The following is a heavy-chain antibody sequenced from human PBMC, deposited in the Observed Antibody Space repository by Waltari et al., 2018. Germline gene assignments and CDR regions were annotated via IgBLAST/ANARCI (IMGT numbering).Heavy chain of an antibody. CDR2: IWYDGSNK. J-gene: IGHJ3*02. Sequence: QVQLVESGGGVVQPGMSLRLSCAAPGVPFSFYGMHWVRQAPGKGLEWVATIWYDGSNKYYGESVKGRLTVSRDNSKNTLFLQMDSLRAEDTAVYYCARGGPDNQESLDIWGRGTMVTVSS. CDR1: GVPFSFYG. V-gene: IGHV3-33*01. CDR3: ARGGPDNQESLDI.